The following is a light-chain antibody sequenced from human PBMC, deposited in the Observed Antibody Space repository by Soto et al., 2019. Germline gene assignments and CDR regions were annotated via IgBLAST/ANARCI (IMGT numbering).Light chain of an antibody. Sequence: VLTLLVSTLSLKKEERATXSCRXSQSVSKKYLAWYQQKPGQAPRLLIYGATSRVIGIPDRFSGSVSGTEFTLTISRLQPEDFAVYYCQLCGFSLPLITFGHGGLPEV. J-gene: IGKJ5*01. V-gene: IGKV3-20*01. CDR1: QSVSKKY. CDR2: GAT. CDR3: QLCGFSLPLIT.